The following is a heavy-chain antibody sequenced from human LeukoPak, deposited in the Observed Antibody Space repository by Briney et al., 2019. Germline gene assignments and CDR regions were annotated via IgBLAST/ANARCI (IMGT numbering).Heavy chain of an antibody. CDR2: ITGTGSTI. Sequence: GGSLRLSCAASGFTFSTYSMNWVRQAPGKGLEWVSYITGTGSTIYYADSVKGRFTISRDNSKNTLYLQMNSLRAEDTAVYYCAKDGSSSWFFDYWGQGTLVTVSS. V-gene: IGHV3-48*01. D-gene: IGHD6-13*01. CDR3: AKDGSSSWFFDY. CDR1: GFTFSTYS. J-gene: IGHJ4*02.